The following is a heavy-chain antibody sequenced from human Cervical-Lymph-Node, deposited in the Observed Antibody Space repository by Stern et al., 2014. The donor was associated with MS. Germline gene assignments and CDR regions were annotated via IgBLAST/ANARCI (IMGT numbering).Heavy chain of an antibody. CDR3: TIPNPAFEY. CDR1: GYLFTTSY. D-gene: IGHD2-21*01. CDR2: INPDGGGT. J-gene: IGHJ4*02. V-gene: IGHV1-46*01. Sequence: VQLLQSGAEVREPGASVTLSCATSGYLFTTSYIHWVRQAPGQGLEWVVLINPDGGGTAYAQRFQGRVPVTRDTSTSTVYMTLSSLKSDDTGVFYCTIPNPAFEYWGQGTPVAVSS.